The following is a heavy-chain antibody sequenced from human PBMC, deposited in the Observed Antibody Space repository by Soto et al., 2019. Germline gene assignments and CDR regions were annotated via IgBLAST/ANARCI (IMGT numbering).Heavy chain of an antibody. CDR2: ISYDGSNK. CDR1: GFTFSSYG. J-gene: IGHJ6*02. Sequence: QVQLVESGGGVVQPGRSLRLSCAASGFTFSSYGMHWVRQAPGKGLEWVAVISYDGSNKYYADSVKGRFTISRDNSKNTLYLEMKSLRAEDTAVYYCAKGVGYCSGGSCYSPDYYYGMDVWGQGTTVTVSS. D-gene: IGHD2-15*01. V-gene: IGHV3-30*18. CDR3: AKGVGYCSGGSCYSPDYYYGMDV.